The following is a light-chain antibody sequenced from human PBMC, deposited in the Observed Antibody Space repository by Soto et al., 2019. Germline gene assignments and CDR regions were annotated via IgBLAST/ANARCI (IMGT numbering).Light chain of an antibody. J-gene: IGKJ5*01. V-gene: IGKV1-13*02. Sequence: IQMTQSPSSLSASVGDRVTITCRASQSISSYLNWYQQKPGKAPKLLIYEASSLESGVPSRFSGSGSGTEFTLTIAGLQPDDFATYYCQQFNSYPITFGQGTRLEIK. CDR1: QSISSY. CDR3: QQFNSYPIT. CDR2: EAS.